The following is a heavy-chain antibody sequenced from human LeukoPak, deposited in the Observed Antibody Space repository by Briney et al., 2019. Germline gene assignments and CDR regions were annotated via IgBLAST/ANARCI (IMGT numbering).Heavy chain of an antibody. J-gene: IGHJ6*03. D-gene: IGHD6-6*01. CDR3: ASIAARRTPDYMDV. Sequence: GGSLRLSCAASGFTFSSYSMNWVRQAPGKGLGWVSSISSSSSYIYYADSVKGRFTISRDNAKNSLYLQMNSLRAEDTAVYYCASIAARRTPDYMDVWGKGTTVTVSS. CDR2: ISSSSSYI. V-gene: IGHV3-21*01. CDR1: GFTFSSYS.